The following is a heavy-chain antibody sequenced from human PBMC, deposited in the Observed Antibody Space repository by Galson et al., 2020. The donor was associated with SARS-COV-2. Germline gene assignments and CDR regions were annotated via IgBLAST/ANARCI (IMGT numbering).Heavy chain of an antibody. D-gene: IGHD3-22*01. CDR1: GGSISSYY. Sequence: ETSETLSLTCTVSGGSISSYYWSWIRQPPGKGLEWIGYIYYSGSTNYNPSLNSRVTISVDTSKNQFSLKLSSVTAADTAVYYCASTTYYYDSSGYYYFDYWGQGTLVTVSS. CDR2: IYYSGST. J-gene: IGHJ4*02. V-gene: IGHV4-59*08. CDR3: ASTTYYYDSSGYYYFDY.